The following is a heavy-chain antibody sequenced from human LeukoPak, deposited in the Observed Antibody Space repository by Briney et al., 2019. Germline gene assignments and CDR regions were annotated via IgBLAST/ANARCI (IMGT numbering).Heavy chain of an antibody. J-gene: IGHJ5*02. CDR2: ISGSGGST. CDR1: GFTFSSYA. Sequence: PGGSLRLSCAASGFTFSSYAMSWVRQAPGKGLEWVSAISGSGGSTYYADSVKGRFTISRDNARNTLYLQMNSLRAEDTAVYYCATSRGKGFDPWGQGTLVTVSS. CDR3: ATSRGKGFDP. V-gene: IGHV3-23*01. D-gene: IGHD5-24*01.